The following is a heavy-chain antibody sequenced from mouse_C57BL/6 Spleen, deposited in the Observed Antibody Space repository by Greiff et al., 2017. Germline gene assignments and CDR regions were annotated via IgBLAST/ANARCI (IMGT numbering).Heavy chain of an antibody. J-gene: IGHJ1*03. D-gene: IGHD2-3*01. CDR3: TRSPYDGDYVWYFDV. Sequence: VQLQQSGTVLARPGASVKMSCKTSGYTFTSYWMHWVQQRPGQGLEWIGAISPGNSDTSYNQKFKGKANLTAVTSASTAYMELSSLTNEDSAVYYCTRSPYDGDYVWYFDVWGTGATVTVSS. CDR1: GYTFTSYW. V-gene: IGHV1-5*01. CDR2: ISPGNSDT.